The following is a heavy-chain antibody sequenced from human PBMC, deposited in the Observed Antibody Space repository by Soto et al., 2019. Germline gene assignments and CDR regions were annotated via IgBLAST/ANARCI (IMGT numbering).Heavy chain of an antibody. CDR1: GLTFSDYG. CDR3: ARGSLYCSSTSCSYGMDV. Sequence: QVQLVESGGGVVQPGRSLRLSCAASGLTFSDYGMHWVRQAPGEGLEWVAVIWFDGSNERYADSVKGRFTISRDNSKNTLFLQVHSLRAEDTAVYYCARGSLYCSSTSCSYGMDVWGQGTTVTVSS. V-gene: IGHV3-33*01. CDR2: IWFDGSNE. J-gene: IGHJ6*02. D-gene: IGHD2-2*01.